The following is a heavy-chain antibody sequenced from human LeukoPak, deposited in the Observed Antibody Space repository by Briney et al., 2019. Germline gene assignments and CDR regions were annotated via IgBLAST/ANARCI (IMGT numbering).Heavy chain of an antibody. CDR2: IAANGDS. D-gene: IGHD4-11*01. V-gene: IGHV3-13*01. CDR3: ARGYSYRFDY. CDR1: GFAFYNYD. Sequence: GGSLRLSCAASGFAFYNYDMHWVRQTGKDLEWVSVIAANGDSYYAGSVKGRFTISRDNGNNALYLQMNSLRDGDMAVYYCARGYSYRFDYWGQGTLVTVSS. J-gene: IGHJ4*02.